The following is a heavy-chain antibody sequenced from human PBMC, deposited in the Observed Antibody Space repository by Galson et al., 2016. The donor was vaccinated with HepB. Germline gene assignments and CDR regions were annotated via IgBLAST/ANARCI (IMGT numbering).Heavy chain of an antibody. Sequence: SLRLSCAGSGSTFSSIAMSWVRQAPGKELEWVSSISGSAGSTYYTDSVKGRFTVSRDNSKNTVYLQMNSLRAEDTAVSYCATGPRVTLIAVVPSPFDSWGQGTLVTVSS. D-gene: IGHD6-19*01. V-gene: IGHV3-23*01. CDR1: GSTFSSIA. CDR2: ISGSAGST. J-gene: IGHJ4*02. CDR3: ATGPRVTLIAVVPSPFDS.